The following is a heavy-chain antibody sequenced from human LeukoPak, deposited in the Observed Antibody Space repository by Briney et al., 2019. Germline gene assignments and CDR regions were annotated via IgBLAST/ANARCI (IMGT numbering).Heavy chain of an antibody. CDR3: VVGGSPGY. CDR2: ISTDGYTT. V-gene: IGHV3-74*01. CDR1: GLAFSAYK. D-gene: IGHD2-15*01. J-gene: IGHJ4*02. Sequence: GSLRLSCAASGLAFSAYKMHWVRQAPRKGLVWVSRISTDGYTTDYADFVQGRFTASRDNTKNTWSLEMNSLRAEDTAVYYCVVGGSPGYWGQGTLVTVSS.